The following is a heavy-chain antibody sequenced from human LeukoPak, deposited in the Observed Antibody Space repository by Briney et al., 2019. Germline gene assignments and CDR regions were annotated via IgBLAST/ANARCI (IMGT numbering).Heavy chain of an antibody. Sequence: SETLSLTCTTSGYSISSGYYWGWIRQPPGKGLEWIGSIYHSGSTYYNPSLKSRVTISLDTSENQFSLRLSSVTAADTAVYYCARDLYSSGWGYFDYWGQGTLVTVSS. D-gene: IGHD6-19*01. J-gene: IGHJ4*02. CDR3: ARDLYSSGWGYFDY. V-gene: IGHV4-38-2*02. CDR1: GYSISSGYY. CDR2: IYHSGST.